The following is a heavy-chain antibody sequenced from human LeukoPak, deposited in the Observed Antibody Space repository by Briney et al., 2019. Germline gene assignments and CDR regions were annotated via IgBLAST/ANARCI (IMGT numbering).Heavy chain of an antibody. CDR3: ASRIVGATGADDAFDI. CDR2: IYYSGST. J-gene: IGHJ3*02. CDR1: GGSISSGGYY. D-gene: IGHD1-26*01. Sequence: SETLSLTCTVSGGSISSGGYYWSWIRQHPGKGLEWIGYIYYSGSTYYNPSLKSRVTISVDTSKNQFSLKLSSVTAADTAVYYCASRIVGATGADDAFDIWGQGTMVTVSS. V-gene: IGHV4-31*03.